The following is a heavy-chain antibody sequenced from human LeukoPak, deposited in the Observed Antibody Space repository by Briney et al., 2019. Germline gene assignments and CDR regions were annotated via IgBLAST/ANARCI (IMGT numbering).Heavy chain of an antibody. J-gene: IGHJ4*02. CDR2: TSSSDAGT. Sequence: PEGSLRLSCAASGFTLSSYAMSWVRQAPGKGLEWVSATSSSDAGTYYAESVRGRFTISRDNSKNTLFLQMNSLRAEDTAVYYCARDARQITSYDSSGYYYTPLRYWGQGTLVTVSS. CDR1: GFTLSSYA. D-gene: IGHD3-22*01. CDR3: ARDARQITSYDSSGYYYTPLRY. V-gene: IGHV3-23*01.